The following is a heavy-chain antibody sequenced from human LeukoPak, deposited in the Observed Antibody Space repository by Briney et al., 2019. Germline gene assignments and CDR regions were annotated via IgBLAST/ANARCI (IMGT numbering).Heavy chain of an antibody. V-gene: IGHV3-23*01. J-gene: IGHJ4*02. Sequence: GGSLRLSCAASGFTFSSYAMSWVRQAPGKGLEWVSAISGSGGSTYYADSVKGRFTISRDNSKNTLYLQMNSLRAEDTAVYYCAKSYYYDSSGYIPPFDYWGQGTLVTVSS. CDR1: GFTFSSYA. D-gene: IGHD3-22*01. CDR2: ISGSGGST. CDR3: AKSYYYDSSGYIPPFDY.